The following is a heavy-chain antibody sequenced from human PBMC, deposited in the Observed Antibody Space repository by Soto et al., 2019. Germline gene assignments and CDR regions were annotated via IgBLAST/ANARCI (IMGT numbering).Heavy chain of an antibody. Sequence: QVRLHESGPELVMPSETLSLTCTVSGGAINTYYCSWLRQSPGKGLEWLGYIAYSGTTKYNPSLQSRISISSDTSKNQFSLKLTSVTAADTAVYFCARGGDSSRTGWFDPWGQGTLVTVPS. CDR2: IAYSGTT. D-gene: IGHD6-13*01. CDR3: ARGGDSSRTGWFDP. CDR1: GGAINTYY. J-gene: IGHJ5*02. V-gene: IGHV4-59*01.